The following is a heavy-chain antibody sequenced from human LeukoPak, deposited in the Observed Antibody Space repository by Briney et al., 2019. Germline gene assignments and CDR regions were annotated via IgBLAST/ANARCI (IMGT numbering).Heavy chain of an antibody. CDR3: ARVSSGWLFYFDY. D-gene: IGHD6-19*01. Sequence: GGSLRLSCEASGFTVSSNYMSWVRQAPGKGLEWVSVIYSGGSTYYADSVKGRFTISRDNSKNTLYLQMNSLRAEDTAVYYCARVSSGWLFYFDYWGQGTLVTVSS. J-gene: IGHJ4*02. CDR1: GFTVSSNY. V-gene: IGHV3-53*01. CDR2: IYSGGST.